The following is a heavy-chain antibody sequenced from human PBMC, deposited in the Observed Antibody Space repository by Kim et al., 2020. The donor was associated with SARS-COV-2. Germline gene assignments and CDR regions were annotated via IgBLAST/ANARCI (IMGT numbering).Heavy chain of an antibody. V-gene: IGHV4-59*01. J-gene: IGHJ4*02. D-gene: IGHD3-22*01. CDR3: ARAGDDSSGYLNY. Sequence: YNPSLKSRVTISVDTSKNQFSLKLSSVTAADTAVYYCARAGDDSSGYLNYWGQGTLVTVSS.